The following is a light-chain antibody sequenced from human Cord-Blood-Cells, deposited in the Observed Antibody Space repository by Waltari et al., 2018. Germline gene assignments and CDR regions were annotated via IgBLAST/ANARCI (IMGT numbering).Light chain of an antibody. CDR1: SSDVGGYNY. J-gene: IGLJ3*02. CDR2: DVS. CDR3: SSYTSSSRV. V-gene: IGLV2-14*01. Sequence: QSALTQPASVSGSPGQSITISCTGTSSDVGGYNYVSWYQQHPGKAPKLMIYDVSKRPSGVSNRFSGSKSGNPASLTISGLQAEDEADYYCSSYTSSSRVFGGGTKLTVL.